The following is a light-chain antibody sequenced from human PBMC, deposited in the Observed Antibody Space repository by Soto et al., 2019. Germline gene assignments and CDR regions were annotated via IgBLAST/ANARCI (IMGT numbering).Light chain of an antibody. Sequence: DIQMTQSPSTLSASVGDRVIITCRASQSISSDLAWYQQKPGKAPNLLIYKASSLESGVPSRFSGSGSGTEFTLTISSLQPDDFATYYCQQYNSYSTFGQGTKVEIK. CDR1: QSISSD. J-gene: IGKJ1*01. CDR3: QQYNSYST. V-gene: IGKV1-5*03. CDR2: KAS.